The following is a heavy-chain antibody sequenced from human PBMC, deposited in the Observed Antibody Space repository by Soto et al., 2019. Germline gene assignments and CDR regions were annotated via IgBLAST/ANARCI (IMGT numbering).Heavy chain of an antibody. Sequence: PSETLSLTCIVSGGSISSSSYYWGWIRQPPGKGLEWIGSIYYSGSTYYNPSLKSRVTISVDTSKNQFSLKLSSVTAADTAVFYCARHSACNWFDPWGHGTLVTVSS. D-gene: IGHD1-26*01. CDR1: GGSISSSSYY. V-gene: IGHV4-39*01. J-gene: IGHJ5*02. CDR2: IYYSGST. CDR3: ARHSACNWFDP.